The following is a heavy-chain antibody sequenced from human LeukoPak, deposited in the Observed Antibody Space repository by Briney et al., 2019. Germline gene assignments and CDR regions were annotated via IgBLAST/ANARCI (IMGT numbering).Heavy chain of an antibody. CDR1: GFTFTNYW. Sequence: GGSLRLSCAASGFTFTNYWMHWVRQALGKGLVWVSRINSDGTSTTYADFVKGRFTISRDNAKNTLYLQMNSLRAEDTAMYYCARVRAWSFDYWGQGTLVTVSS. V-gene: IGHV3-74*01. CDR2: INSDGTST. CDR3: ARVRAWSFDY. D-gene: IGHD3-16*01. J-gene: IGHJ4*02.